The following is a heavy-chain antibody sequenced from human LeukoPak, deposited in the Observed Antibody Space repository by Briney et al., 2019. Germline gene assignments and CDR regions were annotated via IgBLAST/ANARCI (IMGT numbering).Heavy chain of an antibody. V-gene: IGHV4-39*01. CDR1: GGSISSSSYY. D-gene: IGHD1-26*01. J-gene: IGHJ6*03. CDR2: IYYSGSP. Sequence: SETLSLTCTVSGGSISSSSYYWGWIRQPPGKGLEWIGSIYYSGSPYYNPSLKSRVTISVDTSKNQFSLKLSSVTAADTAVYYCARGWGVGAPYWYYYYYMAVWGKGTTVTVSS. CDR3: ARGWGVGAPYWYYYYYMAV.